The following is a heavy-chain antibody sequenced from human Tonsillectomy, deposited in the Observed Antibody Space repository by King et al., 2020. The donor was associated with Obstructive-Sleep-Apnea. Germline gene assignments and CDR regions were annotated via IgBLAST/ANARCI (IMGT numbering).Heavy chain of an antibody. Sequence: VQLQESGPGLVKPSETLSLTCTVSGGSISTYYWSWIRQPPGKGLEWIGYIYYSGSTNYNPSLKSRVTISVDTSKNQFSLKLSSVTAADTAVFYCARHVMGYYYDSSGYYPRYFDYWGQGTLVTVSS. V-gene: IGHV4-59*08. J-gene: IGHJ4*02. CDR1: GGSISTYY. CDR2: IYYSGST. CDR3: ARHVMGYYYDSSGYYPRYFDY. D-gene: IGHD3-22*01.